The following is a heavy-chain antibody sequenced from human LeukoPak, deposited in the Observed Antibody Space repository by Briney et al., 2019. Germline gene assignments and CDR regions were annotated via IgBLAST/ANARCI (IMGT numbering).Heavy chain of an antibody. J-gene: IGHJ5*02. CDR2: INPKSGGT. V-gene: IGHV1-2*02. CDR1: GYTFTGYY. CDR3: ARLLGYCSSTSCYVNWFDP. Sequence: ASVKVSCKASGYTFTGYYMQWVRQAPGQGLEWMGWINPKSGGTNYAQKFQGRVTMTRDTSISTAYMELSRLRSDDTAVYYCARLLGYCSSTSCYVNWFDPWGQGTLVTVSS. D-gene: IGHD2-2*03.